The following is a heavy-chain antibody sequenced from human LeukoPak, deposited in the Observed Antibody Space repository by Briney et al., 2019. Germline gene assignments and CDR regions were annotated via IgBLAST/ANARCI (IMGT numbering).Heavy chain of an antibody. V-gene: IGHV4-4*07. CDR1: GGSISSYY. CDR3: ARGYCRGGSCYSVTAFDI. J-gene: IGHJ3*02. CDR2: IYTSGST. D-gene: IGHD2-15*01. Sequence: SETLSLTCTVSGGSISSYYWSWIRQPAGKGLEWIGRIYTSGSTNYNPSLKSRVTMSVDTSKNQFALKLSSVTAADTAVYYCARGYCRGGSCYSVTAFDIWGQGTMVTVSS.